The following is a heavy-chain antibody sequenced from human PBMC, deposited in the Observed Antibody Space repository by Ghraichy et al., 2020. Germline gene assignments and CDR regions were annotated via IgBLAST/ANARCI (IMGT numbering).Heavy chain of an antibody. V-gene: IGHV4-59*11. D-gene: IGHD6-19*01. Sequence: SQTLSLTCTVSGDSITNHYWSWVRQPPGNGLEWIGFIYYRGSTSSNPSLKNRVTISVDTSKREIYLRLNSVTAADTAVYYCAREKWLSPNAFDLWGQGTLVTVSS. J-gene: IGHJ3*01. CDR1: GDSITNHY. CDR3: AREKWLSPNAFDL. CDR2: IYYRGST.